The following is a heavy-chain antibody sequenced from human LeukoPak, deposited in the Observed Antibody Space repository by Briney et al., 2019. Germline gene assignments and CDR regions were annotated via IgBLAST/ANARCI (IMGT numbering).Heavy chain of an antibody. CDR1: GYTFTSYD. D-gene: IGHD2-15*01. V-gene: IGHV1-8*01. CDR2: MNPNSGNT. J-gene: IGHJ5*02. CDR3: ARAGGGYCSGGGCYAFDP. Sequence: GASVKVSCKASGYTFTSYDINWVRQATGQGLEWMGWMNPNSGNTGYAQKFQGRVTMTRNTSISTAYMELSSLRSEDTAVYYCARAGGGYCSGGGCYAFDPWGQGTLVTVSS.